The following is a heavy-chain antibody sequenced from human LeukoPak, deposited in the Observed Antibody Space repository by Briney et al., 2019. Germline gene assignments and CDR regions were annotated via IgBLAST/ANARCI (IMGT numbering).Heavy chain of an antibody. CDR2: VYSTGAP. Sequence: SETLSLTCSVSGDSITNTNYYWAWVRQPPGKGLEWIGTVYSTGAPFYNPSLKSRVTVSADTSRNQFSLNLTSVTAADAAVYYCATIRRYGGDPAYYFDDWGQGTLVTVSS. CDR3: ATIRRYGGDPAYYFDD. V-gene: IGHV4-39*01. J-gene: IGHJ4*02. CDR1: GDSITNTNYY. D-gene: IGHD5-12*01.